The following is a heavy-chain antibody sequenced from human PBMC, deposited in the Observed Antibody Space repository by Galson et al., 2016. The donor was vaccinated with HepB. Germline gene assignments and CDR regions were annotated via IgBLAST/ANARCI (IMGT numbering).Heavy chain of an antibody. CDR3: AREGPDPNVDGYSVGAFDI. CDR1: GGSISSYY. Sequence: SETLSLTCTVSGGSISSYYWSWIRQPPGKGLEWLGYYSGSTNYNPSLKSRVTILVDTSKNEFSLKMVSVTAANTAVYYCAREGPDPNVDGYSVGAFDIWGQGTMVTVSS. V-gene: IGHV4-59*01. J-gene: IGHJ3*02. D-gene: IGHD5-24*01. CDR2: YSGST.